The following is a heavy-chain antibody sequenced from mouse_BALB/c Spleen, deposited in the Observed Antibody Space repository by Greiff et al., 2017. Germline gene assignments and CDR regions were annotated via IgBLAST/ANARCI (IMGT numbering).Heavy chain of an antibody. CDR2: IWAGGST. D-gene: IGHD1-1*01. CDR1: GFSLTSYG. J-gene: IGHJ2*01. V-gene: IGHV2-9*02. CDR3: ARAYGSLYYFDY. Sequence: VQLQESGPGLVAPSQSLSITCTVSGFSLTSYGVHWVRQPPGKGLEWLGVIWAGGSTNYNSALMSRLSISKDNSKSQVFLKMNSLQTDDTAMYYCARAYGSLYYFDYWGQGTTLTVSS.